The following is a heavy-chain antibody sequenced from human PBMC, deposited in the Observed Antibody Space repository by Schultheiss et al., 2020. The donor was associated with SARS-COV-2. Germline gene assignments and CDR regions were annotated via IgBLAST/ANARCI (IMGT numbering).Heavy chain of an antibody. J-gene: IGHJ4*02. D-gene: IGHD3-16*01. CDR1: GFTFSNYY. Sequence: GGSLRLSCVASGFTFSNYYMSWVRQAPGKGLEWVADIKKDGSNEWYVESVKGRFTISRDNSRNSLFLQMNSLRAEDTAVYYCTTLSGAYGGARDHWGQGTLVTGSS. CDR2: IKKDGSNE. CDR3: TTLSGAYGGARDH. V-gene: IGHV3-7*01.